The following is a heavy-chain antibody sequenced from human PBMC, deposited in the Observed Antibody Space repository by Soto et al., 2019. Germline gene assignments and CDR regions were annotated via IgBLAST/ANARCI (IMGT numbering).Heavy chain of an antibody. CDR2: IWYDGSKK. Sequence: QVQLVESGGGVVQPGRSLRLSCAASGFIFSSYGMYWVRQAPGKGLEWAAIIWYDGSKKYYGGSVKGRFTISRDNSKNMVYLQMNSLRADATAVYYCARDRKISSYYWYGVGYGMDVWDQGTTVTVSS. J-gene: IGHJ6*02. D-gene: IGHD3-22*01. V-gene: IGHV3-33*01. CDR1: GFIFSSYG. CDR3: ARDRKISSYYWYGVGYGMDV.